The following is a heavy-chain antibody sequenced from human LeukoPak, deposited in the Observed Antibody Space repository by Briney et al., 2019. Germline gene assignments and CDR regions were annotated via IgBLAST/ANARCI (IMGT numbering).Heavy chain of an antibody. J-gene: IGHJ3*02. CDR3: ARDALSLKAFDI. CDR1: GGTFSSYA. CDR2: IIPIFGTA. Sequence: SVKVSCKASGGTFSSYAISWVRQAPGQGLEWMGGIIPIFGTANYAQKLQGRVTITADESTSTAYMELSSLRSEDTAVYYCARDALSLKAFDIWGQGTMVTVSS. V-gene: IGHV1-69*13.